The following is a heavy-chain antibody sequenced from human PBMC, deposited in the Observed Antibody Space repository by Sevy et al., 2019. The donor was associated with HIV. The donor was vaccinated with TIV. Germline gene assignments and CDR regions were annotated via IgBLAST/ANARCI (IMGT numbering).Heavy chain of an antibody. CDR1: GFTFTSYA. Sequence: GGSLRLSCAASGFTFTSYAMNWVRHAPGKGLEWVSGISGSGGGTYYADSVKGRFTISRDNSKNTLYLQMNSLRAEDTAVYYCARDPYDSSGWRAFDIWGQGTMVTVSS. CDR2: ISGSGGGT. J-gene: IGHJ3*02. V-gene: IGHV3-23*01. CDR3: ARDPYDSSGWRAFDI. D-gene: IGHD3-22*01.